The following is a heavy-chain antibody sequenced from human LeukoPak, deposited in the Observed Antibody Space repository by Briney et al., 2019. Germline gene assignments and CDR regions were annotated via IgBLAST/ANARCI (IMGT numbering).Heavy chain of an antibody. CDR2: ISYDGSNK. V-gene: IGHV3-30-3*01. D-gene: IGHD4-11*01. CDR3: ARDYSNYSDY. J-gene: IGHJ4*02. CDR1: GFTFSSYA. Sequence: HGGSLRLSCAASGFTFSSYAMHWVRQAPGKGLEWVAIISYDGSNKYYADSVKGRFTISRDNSKNTLYLQMNSLRAEDTAVYYCARDYSNYSDYWGQGTLVTVSS.